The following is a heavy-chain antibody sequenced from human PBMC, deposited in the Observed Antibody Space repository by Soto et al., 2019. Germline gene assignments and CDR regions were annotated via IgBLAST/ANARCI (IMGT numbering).Heavy chain of an antibody. V-gene: IGHV3-9*01. D-gene: IGHD6-6*01. Sequence: EVQLVESGGGLVQPGRSLRLSCAASGFTFDDYAMHWVRQAPGKGLEWVSGISWNSGSIGYADSVKGRFTISRDNAKNSLYLQMNSLRAEDTAVYYCARGIAARSPYYYYYGMDVWGQGTTVTVSS. J-gene: IGHJ6*02. CDR1: GFTFDDYA. CDR3: ARGIAARSPYYYYYGMDV. CDR2: ISWNSGSI.